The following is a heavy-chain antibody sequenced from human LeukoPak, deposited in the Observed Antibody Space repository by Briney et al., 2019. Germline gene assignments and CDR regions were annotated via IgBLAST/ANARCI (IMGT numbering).Heavy chain of an antibody. J-gene: IGHJ4*02. CDR3: ARDGAVLTGYYDY. D-gene: IGHD3-9*01. CDR2: IYSGGST. Sequence: GGSLRLSCAASGFTVSSNYLSWVRQAPGKGLEWVSTIYSGGSTYYADSVTGRFTISRDNSKNTLYLQMNSLRAEDTAVYYCARDGAVLTGYYDYWGQGTPVTVSS. CDR1: GFTVSSNY. V-gene: IGHV3-66*01.